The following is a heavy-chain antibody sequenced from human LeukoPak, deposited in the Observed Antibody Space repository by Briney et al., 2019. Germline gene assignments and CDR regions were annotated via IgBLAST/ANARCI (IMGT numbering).Heavy chain of an antibody. CDR2: IKDDGGDT. Sequence: QSGGSLRLSCVGSGFTFSGYWMSWVRQAPGKGLQWVANIKDDGGDTYYVDAVKGRFSISRDNAKNSVNLQMNSLRAEDTAVYYCARGPERGDYWGQGTLVTVSS. D-gene: IGHD1-1*01. J-gene: IGHJ4*02. CDR3: ARGPERGDY. CDR1: GFTFSGYW. V-gene: IGHV3-7*01.